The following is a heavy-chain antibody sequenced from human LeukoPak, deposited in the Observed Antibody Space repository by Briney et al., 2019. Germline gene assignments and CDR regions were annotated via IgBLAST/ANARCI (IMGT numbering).Heavy chain of an antibody. CDR3: AREYYGSSGYYNDY. J-gene: IGHJ4*02. Sequence: SETLSLTCTVSGDSISSYHWSWIRQPPGKGLEWIGYISYSGGPNYNPSHKSRVTISVDTSKNQFSLKLTSVTAADTAVYYCAREYYGSSGYYNDYWGQGTLVTVSS. V-gene: IGHV4-59*01. CDR1: GDSISSYH. CDR2: ISYSGGP. D-gene: IGHD3-22*01.